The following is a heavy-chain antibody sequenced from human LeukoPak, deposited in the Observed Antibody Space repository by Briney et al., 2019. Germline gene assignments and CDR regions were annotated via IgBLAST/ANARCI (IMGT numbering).Heavy chain of an antibody. J-gene: IGHJ4*02. Sequence: GGSLTLSCAASEFTFNRYWMSWVRQAPGKGLKWVANIKHDGSEAHYVDSVKGRFTISRDNAKNSLSLQMNSLNVDDTGVYFCTRDALFGSGRTHLDFWSQGILVSVSS. CDR2: IKHDGSEA. V-gene: IGHV3-7*04. D-gene: IGHD3-10*01. CDR3: TRDALFGSGRTHLDF. CDR1: EFTFNRYW.